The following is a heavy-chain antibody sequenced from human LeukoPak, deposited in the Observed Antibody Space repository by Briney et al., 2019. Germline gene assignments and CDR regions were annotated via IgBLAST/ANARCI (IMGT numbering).Heavy chain of an antibody. D-gene: IGHD3-10*01. V-gene: IGHV4-34*01. CDR2: IDDSGII. CDR1: GGSFTSYY. CDR3: ARVGEMVRGVIQQAEDY. J-gene: IGHJ4*02. Sequence: SETLSLTCVVYGGSFTSYYWSWLRQPPGKGLEWIGEIDDSGIITYHPPQESRVTMSVDTSKNQYSLKLSYVTAADTAVYYCARVGEMVRGVIQQAEDYWGQGTLVTVSS.